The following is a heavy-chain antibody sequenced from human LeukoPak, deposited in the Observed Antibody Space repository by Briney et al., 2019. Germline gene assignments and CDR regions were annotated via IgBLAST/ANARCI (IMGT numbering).Heavy chain of an antibody. CDR3: ARGWNYGRVRYYYYMDV. J-gene: IGHJ6*03. CDR2: ISPNSGGT. CDR1: GYTFTGYY. D-gene: IGHD1-7*01. V-gene: IGHV1-2*02. Sequence: ASVKVSCKASGYTFTGYYMHWVRQAPGQGLEWMGWISPNSGGTNYAQKFQGRVTMTRDTSISTAYMELSRLRSDDTAVYYCARGWNYGRVRYYYYMDVWGKGTTVTVSS.